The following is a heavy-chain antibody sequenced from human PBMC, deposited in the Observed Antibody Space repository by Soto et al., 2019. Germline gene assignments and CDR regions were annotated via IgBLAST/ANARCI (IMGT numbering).Heavy chain of an antibody. CDR2: ISGSGGST. V-gene: IGHV3-23*01. CDR1: GFTFSSYA. Sequence: EVQLLESGGGLVQPGGSLRLSCAASGFTFSSYAMSWVRQAPGKGLEWVSAISGSGGSTYYADSVKGRFTISRDNPKNTLYLQMNSLRAEDTAVYYCAKDMAEDFWSGSSYFQHWGQGTLVTVSS. CDR3: AKDMAEDFWSGSSYFQH. J-gene: IGHJ1*01. D-gene: IGHD3-3*01.